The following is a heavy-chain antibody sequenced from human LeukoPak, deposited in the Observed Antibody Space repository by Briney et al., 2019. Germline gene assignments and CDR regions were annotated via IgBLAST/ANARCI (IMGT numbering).Heavy chain of an antibody. D-gene: IGHD3-3*01. V-gene: IGHV3-30*18. CDR2: ISYDVSNK. CDR3: AKDLHKTASFGVVITRNYYYYMDV. J-gene: IGHJ6*03. Sequence: PGGSLRLSCATAGFTFSSYGMHWVRQAPGKWLEWVAVISYDVSNKYYADSMKGRFTISRDNSKNTLYLQMNSLRAEDTAVYYCAKDLHKTASFGVVITRNYYYYMDVWGKGTTVPVSS. CDR1: GFTFSSYG.